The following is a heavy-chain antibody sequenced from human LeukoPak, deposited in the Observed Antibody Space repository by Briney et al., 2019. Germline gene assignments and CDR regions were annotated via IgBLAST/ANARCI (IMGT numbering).Heavy chain of an antibody. J-gene: IGHJ6*03. CDR1: GGSISSSSYY. CDR2: IYYSGST. D-gene: IGHD6-19*01. Sequence: SETLSLTCTVSGGSISSSSYYWGWIRQPPGKGLEWIGSIYYSGSTYYNPSLKSRVTISVDTSKNQFSLKLSSVTAADTAVYYCARVGSSGWDYYYYYYMDVWGKGTTVTISS. V-gene: IGHV4-39*07. CDR3: ARVGSSGWDYYYYYYMDV.